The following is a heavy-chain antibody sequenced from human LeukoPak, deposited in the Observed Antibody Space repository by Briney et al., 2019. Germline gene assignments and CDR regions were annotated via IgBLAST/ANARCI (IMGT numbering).Heavy chain of an antibody. CDR2: IYYSGST. CDR3: AKSNGYGLVDI. D-gene: IGHD3-10*01. CDR1: GGSISSYY. J-gene: IGHJ3*02. Sequence: SETLSLTCTVSGGSISSYYWTWIRQPPAKGLEWIGYIYYSGSTNYNPSLRSRATISLDTSKNQFSLKLRSVTAADTAVYYCAKSNGYGLVDIWGQGTMVTVSS. V-gene: IGHV4-59*12.